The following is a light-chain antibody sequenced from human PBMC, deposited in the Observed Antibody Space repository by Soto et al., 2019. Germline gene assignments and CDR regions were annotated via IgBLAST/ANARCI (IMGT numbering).Light chain of an antibody. Sequence: DIQMTQSPSSVSASVGDRVSITCRASQGIFTGLAWDQQKPGRAPQLLIYAASRLQSGVPSRFSGSGSGTEFTLTISNLQPEDIATYFCQEANNFPLTFGGGTKVEI. CDR3: QEANNFPLT. CDR1: QGIFTG. CDR2: AAS. V-gene: IGKV1-12*01. J-gene: IGKJ4*01.